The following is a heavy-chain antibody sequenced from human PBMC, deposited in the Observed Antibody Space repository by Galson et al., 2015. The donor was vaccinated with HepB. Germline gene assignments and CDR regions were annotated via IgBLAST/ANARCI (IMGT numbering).Heavy chain of an antibody. V-gene: IGHV1-3*01. J-gene: IGHJ4*02. CDR2: INAANGNT. CDR1: GYTFNRNA. CDR3: AREFVAGTLGGY. Sequence: SVKVSCKASGYTFNRNAMHWVRQVPGQRLEWMGWINAANGNTKYSQKFQGRVTITRDTFASTAYMALRSLRSEDTAVYYCAREFVAGTLGGYWGQGTLVTVSA. D-gene: IGHD6-19*01.